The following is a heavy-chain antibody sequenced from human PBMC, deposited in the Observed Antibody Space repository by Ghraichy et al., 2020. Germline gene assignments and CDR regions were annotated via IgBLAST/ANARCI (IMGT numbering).Heavy chain of an antibody. CDR3: AKDLTTAWFSDY. CDR2: ISGSGDTK. V-gene: IGHV3-23*01. Sequence: GASLRLSCAASGFTFSSFPMSWVRQGPGKGLEWVSDISGSGDTKYYADSVRGRFIISRDNSKNTLYLQMNSLRAEDTAIYYCAKDLTTAWFSDYWGQGSLVTVSS. D-gene: IGHD3-10*01. CDR1: GFTFSSFP. J-gene: IGHJ4*02.